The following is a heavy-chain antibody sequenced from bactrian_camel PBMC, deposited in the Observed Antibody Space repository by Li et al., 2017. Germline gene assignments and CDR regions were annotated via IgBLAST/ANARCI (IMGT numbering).Heavy chain of an antibody. D-gene: IGHD1*01. CDR1: GFTFSSYW. Sequence: QLVESGGGLVQPGGSLRLSCAASGFTFSSYWMYWVRQAPGKGLEYVASFLSEGSTTYYANSVRGRFTISQDNAKNTVYLQMISLKPEDAGMYYCATNVVLGMCPRAYEWRYWGQGTQVTVS. CDR2: FLSEGSTT. V-gene: IGHV3S25*01. J-gene: IGHJ4*01. CDR3: ATNVVLGMCPRAYEWRY.